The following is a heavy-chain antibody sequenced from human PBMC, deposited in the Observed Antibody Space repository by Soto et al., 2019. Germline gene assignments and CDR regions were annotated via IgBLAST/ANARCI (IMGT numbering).Heavy chain of an antibody. CDR2: INHSGST. CDR1: GGSFSGYY. V-gene: IGHV4-34*01. J-gene: IGHJ4*02. Sequence: SETLSLTCAVYGGSFSGYYWSWIRLPPGKGLEWIGEINHSGSTNYNPSLKSRVTISVDTSKNQFSLKLSSVTAADTAVYYCARSWTDRYFDYWGQGTLVTVSS. CDR3: ARSWTDRYFDY. D-gene: IGHD3-3*01.